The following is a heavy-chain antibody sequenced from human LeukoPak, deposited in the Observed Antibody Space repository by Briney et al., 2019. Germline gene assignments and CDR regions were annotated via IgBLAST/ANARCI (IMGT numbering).Heavy chain of an antibody. V-gene: IGHV3-33*06. CDR1: GFTFSSYG. Sequence: QPGRSLRLSCAASGFTFSSYGMHWVGQAPGKGLGWWPVIWYDGSNKYYADSVKGRFTISRDNSKNTLYLQMNSLRAEDTAVYYCAKDSDLSSSTWFDPWGQGTLVTVSS. D-gene: IGHD6-6*01. CDR2: IWYDGSNK. CDR3: AKDSDLSSSTWFDP. J-gene: IGHJ5*02.